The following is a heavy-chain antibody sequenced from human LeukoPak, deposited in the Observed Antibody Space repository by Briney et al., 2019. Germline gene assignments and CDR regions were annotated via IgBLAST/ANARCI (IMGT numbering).Heavy chain of an antibody. V-gene: IGHV4-59*08. CDR3: ARHMGLGYSYGYPYFDC. J-gene: IGHJ4*02. CDR1: GGSISSYY. CDR2: IYYSGST. Sequence: SETLSLTCTVSGGSISSYYWSWIRQPPGKGLEWVGYIYYSGSTNYNPSLKSRVTIPVDTSKNQFSLKLSSVTAADTAVYYCARHMGLGYSYGYPYFDCWGQGTLVTVSS. D-gene: IGHD5-18*01.